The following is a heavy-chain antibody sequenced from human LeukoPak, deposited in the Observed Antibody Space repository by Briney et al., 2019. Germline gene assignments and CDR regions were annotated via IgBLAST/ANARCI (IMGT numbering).Heavy chain of an antibody. J-gene: IGHJ4*02. V-gene: IGHV3-21*01. CDR1: GFTFSSYS. CDR3: ARDPGTTVTLDY. Sequence: GGSLRLSRAASGFTFSSYSMNWVRQAPGKGLEWVSSISSSSSYIYYADSVKGRFTISRDNAKNSLYLQMNSLRAEDTAVYYCARDPGTTVTLDYWGQGTLVTVSS. CDR2: ISSSSSYI. D-gene: IGHD4-4*01.